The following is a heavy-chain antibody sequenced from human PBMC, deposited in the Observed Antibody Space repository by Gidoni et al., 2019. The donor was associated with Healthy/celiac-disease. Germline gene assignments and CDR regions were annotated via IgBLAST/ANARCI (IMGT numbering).Heavy chain of an antibody. D-gene: IGHD3-10*01. CDR3: ARAAGASPSGYGMDV. Sequence: QVQLQQWGAGLLKPSETLSLTCAVYGGSFSGYYWSWIRQPPGKGLEWIGEINHSGSTNYNPSLKSRVTISVDTSKNQFSLKLSSVTAADTAVYYCARAAGASPSGYGMDVWGQGTTVTVSS. V-gene: IGHV4-34*01. CDR1: GGSFSGYY. CDR2: INHSGST. J-gene: IGHJ6*02.